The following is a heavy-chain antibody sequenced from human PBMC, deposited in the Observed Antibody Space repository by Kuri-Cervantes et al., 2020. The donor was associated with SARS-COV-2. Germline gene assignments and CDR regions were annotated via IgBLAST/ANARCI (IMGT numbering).Heavy chain of an antibody. CDR2: ISHSGNT. J-gene: IGHJ6*02. Sequence: GSLRLSCAVYGGSLSGHYWSWFRRPPGKGLEWIGEISHSGNTNYNPSLKSRLSISLDTSKNQFSLKLSSVTAADTAVYYCARGRVYARRIYYYYYGMDVWGQGTTVTVSS. D-gene: IGHD3-16*01. CDR1: GGSLSGHY. V-gene: IGHV4-34*01. CDR3: ARGRVYARRIYYYYYGMDV.